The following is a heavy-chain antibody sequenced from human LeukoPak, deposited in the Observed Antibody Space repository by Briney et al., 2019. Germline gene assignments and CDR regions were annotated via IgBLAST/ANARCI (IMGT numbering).Heavy chain of an antibody. CDR3: ARDREIVVVVAANYGMDV. CDR1: GFTVSSNY. CDR2: IHSGGST. J-gene: IGHJ6*02. V-gene: IGHV3-53*01. D-gene: IGHD2-15*01. Sequence: PGGSLRLSCAVSGFTVSSNYMIWVRQAPGKGLEWVSVIHSGGSTYYADSVKGRFTISRDNSKNTLYLQMNSLTAEDTAVYYCARDREIVVVVAANYGMDVWGQGTTVTVSS.